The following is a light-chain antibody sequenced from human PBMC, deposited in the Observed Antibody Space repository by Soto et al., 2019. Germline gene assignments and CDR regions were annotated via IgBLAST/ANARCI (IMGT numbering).Light chain of an antibody. CDR3: QQSYSTLWT. J-gene: IGKJ1*01. V-gene: IGKV3-20*01. Sequence: IVLTQARGTLSXXXGXXXTXXXRASQSVSSSYLAWYQQKPGQAPRLLIYGAASRATGIPDRFSGSGSGTDFTLTISRLEPEDFATCYCQQSYSTLWTFGQGTKVDI. CDR2: GAA. CDR1: QSVSSSY.